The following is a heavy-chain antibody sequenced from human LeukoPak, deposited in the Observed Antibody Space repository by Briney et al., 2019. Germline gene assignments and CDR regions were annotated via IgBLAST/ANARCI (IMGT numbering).Heavy chain of an antibody. V-gene: IGHV3-74*01. D-gene: IGHD2-21*02. Sequence: GGSLRLSCSASGFTLSNYWMHWVRQAPGRGLVWVARLHSNGAFTTYADSVKGRFTISRDTAKNTLYLQMNSLRVEDTAVYYCARFVVVTAGDYWGQGTLVTVSS. CDR3: ARFVVVTAGDY. CDR1: GFTLSNYW. J-gene: IGHJ4*01. CDR2: LHSNGAFT.